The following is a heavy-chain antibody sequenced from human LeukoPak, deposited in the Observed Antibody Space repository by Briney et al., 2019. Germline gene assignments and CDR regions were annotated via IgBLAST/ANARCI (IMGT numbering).Heavy chain of an antibody. V-gene: IGHV3-15*01. D-gene: IGHD1-26*01. CDR2: IKSKTDGGTT. CDR3: TRGSYYVAFDI. J-gene: IGHJ3*02. CDR1: GFTFSNAW. Sequence: GGSLRLSCAASGFTFSNAWMSWVRQAPGKGLEWVGRIKSKTDGGTTDYAAPVKGRFTISRDDSKNTLYLQMNSLKTEDTAVYYRTRGSYYVAFDIWGQGTMVTVSS.